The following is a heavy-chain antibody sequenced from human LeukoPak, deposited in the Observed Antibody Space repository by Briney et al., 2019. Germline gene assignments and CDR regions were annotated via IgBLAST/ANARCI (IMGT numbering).Heavy chain of an antibody. CDR1: GFTFSNAW. V-gene: IGHV3-15*01. J-gene: IGHJ5*02. D-gene: IGHD2-2*01. CDR3: TTLVVVPAAMGVFEDWFDP. Sequence: PGGSLRLSCAASGFTFSNAWMSWVRQAPGKGLEWVGRIKSKTDGGTTDYAAPVKGRFTISRDDSKNTLYLQMNSLKTEDTAVYYCTTLVVVPAAMGVFEDWFDPWGQGTLVTVSS. CDR2: IKSKTDGGTT.